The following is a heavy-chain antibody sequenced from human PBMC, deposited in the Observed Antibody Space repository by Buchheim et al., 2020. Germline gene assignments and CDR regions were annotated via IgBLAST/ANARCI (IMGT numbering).Heavy chain of an antibody. V-gene: IGHV2-70*01. CDR3: ARIHIVGANYGMDV. CDR2: IDWDDGK. D-gene: IGHD1-26*01. J-gene: IGHJ6*02. CDR1: GFSLSTTGMC. Sequence: QVTLRESGPALVKPTQTLTLTCTFSGFSLSTTGMCVSWIRQPPGKALEWLALIDWDDGKYYSTSMKTRLTISKDTSKNQMGLTMTSMDPADTATYYCARIHIVGANYGMDVWGQGTT.